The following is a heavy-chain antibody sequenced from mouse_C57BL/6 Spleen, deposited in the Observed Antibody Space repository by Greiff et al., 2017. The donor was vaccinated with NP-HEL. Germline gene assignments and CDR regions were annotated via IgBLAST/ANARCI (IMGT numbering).Heavy chain of an antibody. CDR1: GFNIKDDY. CDR3: TTWGLRPGFAY. Sequence: VQLKESGAELVRPGASVKLSCTASGFNIKDDYMHWVKQRPEQGLEWIGWIDPENGDTEYASKFQGKATITADTSSNTAYLQLSSLTSEDTAVYYCTTWGLRPGFAYWGQGTLVTVSA. J-gene: IGHJ3*01. D-gene: IGHD2-4*01. CDR2: IDPENGDT. V-gene: IGHV14-4*01.